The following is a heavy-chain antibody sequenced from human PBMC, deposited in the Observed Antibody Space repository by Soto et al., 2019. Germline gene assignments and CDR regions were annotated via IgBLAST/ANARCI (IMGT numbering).Heavy chain of an antibody. D-gene: IGHD3-3*01. V-gene: IGHV3-30*18. CDR2: ISYHGSNK. CDR1: GFAFSTYG. Sequence: QVQLVESGGGVVQPGRSLRLSCAASGFAFSTYGMHWVRQAPGKGLEWVAVISYHGSNKYYTDSVKGRFTISRDNSKNTLFLQMNSLRAEDTAVYYCAKDYVLEWLRYYYGMDVWGQGTTVTVSS. J-gene: IGHJ6*02. CDR3: AKDYVLEWLRYYYGMDV.